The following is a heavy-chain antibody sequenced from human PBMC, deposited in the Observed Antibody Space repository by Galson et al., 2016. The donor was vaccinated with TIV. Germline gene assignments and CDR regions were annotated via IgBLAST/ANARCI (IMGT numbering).Heavy chain of an antibody. CDR1: GFSFGDYG. J-gene: IGHJ3*02. CDR3: SRNLEKATVRVDAFDI. CDR2: TRSKAYGGTT. D-gene: IGHD5-24*01. Sequence: SLRLSCAASGFSFGDYGMSWVRQAPGKGLEWVGFTRSKAYGGTTEYAASVRGRFTISRDDSKSIAYLQMNSLKTEDTAEYYCSRNLEKATVRVDAFDIWGKGTMVTVSS. V-gene: IGHV3-49*04.